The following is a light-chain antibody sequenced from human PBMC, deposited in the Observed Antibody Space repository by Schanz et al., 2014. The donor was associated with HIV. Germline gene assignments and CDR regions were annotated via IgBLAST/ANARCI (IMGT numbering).Light chain of an antibody. CDR1: SSDIGGYKY. CDR3: GSYSSGDSHWV. J-gene: IGLJ3*02. V-gene: IGLV2-14*03. CDR2: DVD. Sequence: QSALTQPASVSGSPGQSITISCTGTSSDIGGYKYVSWHQHHPGKAPKLLIFDVDNRPSGVSHRFSGSKSGNTASLTISGLQAEDEADYYCGSYSSGDSHWVFGGGTKLTVL.